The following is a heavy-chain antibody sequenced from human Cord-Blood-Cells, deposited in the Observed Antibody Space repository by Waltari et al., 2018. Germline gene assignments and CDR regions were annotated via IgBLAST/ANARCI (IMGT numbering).Heavy chain of an antibody. CDR3: ASHLRDSSGYYYDYYYYYYMDV. CDR2: INHSGST. CDR1: GGSFSGYY. J-gene: IGHJ6*03. Sequence: QVQLQQWGAGLLKPSETLSLTCAVYGGSFSGYYWSWIRQPPGKGLEWIGEINHSGSTNYNPSRKSRVTISGDTSKNQFSLKLSSVTAADTAVYYCASHLRDSSGYYYDYYYYYYMDVWGKGTTVTVSS. D-gene: IGHD3-22*01. V-gene: IGHV4-34*01.